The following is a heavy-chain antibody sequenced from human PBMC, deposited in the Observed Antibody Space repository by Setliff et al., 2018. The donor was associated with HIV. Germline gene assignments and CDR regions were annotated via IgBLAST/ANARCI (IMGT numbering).Heavy chain of an antibody. D-gene: IGHD3-10*01. CDR3: ARKGSGSSFDFEY. CDR1: GYTFTSYA. J-gene: IGHJ4*02. V-gene: IGHV1-3*01. Sequence: ASVKVSCKASGYTFTSYAIHWVRQAPGQRLEWMGWIHAGNGDTKYSQKFQGRVTITRDTSASTAYMELSSLRSEDTAAYYCARKGSGSSFDFEYWGQGTLVTVS. CDR2: IHAGNGDT.